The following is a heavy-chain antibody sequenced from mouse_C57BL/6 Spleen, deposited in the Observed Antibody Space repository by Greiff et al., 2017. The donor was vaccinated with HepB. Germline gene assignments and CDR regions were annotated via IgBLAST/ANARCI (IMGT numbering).Heavy chain of an antibody. CDR3: ARSVYSPFAY. Sequence: QVQLQQPGAELVKPGASVKLSCKASGYTFTSYWMHWVKQRPGQGLEWIGMIHHNSGSTNYNEKFKSKATLTVDKSSSTAYMQLSSLTSEDSAVYYCARSVYSPFAYWGQGTLVTVSA. V-gene: IGHV1-64*01. D-gene: IGHD2-12*01. CDR2: IHHNSGST. CDR1: GYTFTSYW. J-gene: IGHJ3*01.